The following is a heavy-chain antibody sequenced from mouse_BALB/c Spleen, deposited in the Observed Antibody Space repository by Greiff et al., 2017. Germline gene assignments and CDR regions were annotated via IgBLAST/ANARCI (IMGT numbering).Heavy chain of an antibody. CDR1: GFSLTSYG. CDR3: ARNHGPSPYYYAMDY. Sequence: VKLMESGPGLVQPSQSLSITCTVSGFSLTSYGVHWVRQSPGKGLEWLGVIWSGGSTDYNAAFISRLSISKDNSKSQVFFKMNSLQADDTAIYYCARNHGPSPYYYAMDYWGQGTSVTVSS. CDR2: IWSGGST. V-gene: IGHV2-4-1*01. D-gene: IGHD1-1*02. J-gene: IGHJ4*01.